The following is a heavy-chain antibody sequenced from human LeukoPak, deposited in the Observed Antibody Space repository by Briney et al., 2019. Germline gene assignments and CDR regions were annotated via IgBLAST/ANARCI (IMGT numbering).Heavy chain of an antibody. J-gene: IGHJ4*02. D-gene: IGHD3/OR15-3a*01. CDR3: ARDSDWILFDY. Sequence: QPGGSLRLSCAASGFTFNTYWMHWVRQAPGKGLVWVARVHREGTTTAYADSVKGRFTIPRDNAKNTLYLQMTNLRAEDTAVYYCARDSDWILFDYWGRGTLVTVSS. V-gene: IGHV3-74*03. CDR2: VHREGTTT. CDR1: GFTFNTYW.